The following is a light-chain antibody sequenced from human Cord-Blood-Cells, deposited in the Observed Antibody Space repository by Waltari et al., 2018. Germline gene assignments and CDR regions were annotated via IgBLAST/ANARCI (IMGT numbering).Light chain of an antibody. V-gene: IGLV2-23*01. CDR1: SSDVGRYNL. CDR3: CSYAGSSTFYV. CDR2: EGS. J-gene: IGLJ1*01. Sequence: QSALTPPASVSGSPGQSITISRIGTSSDVGRYNLVSWYQQHPGKAPTPMVYEGSKRPSGVSNRCSGSKSGNTASLTISGLQAEDEADYYCCSYAGSSTFYVFGTGTKVTVL.